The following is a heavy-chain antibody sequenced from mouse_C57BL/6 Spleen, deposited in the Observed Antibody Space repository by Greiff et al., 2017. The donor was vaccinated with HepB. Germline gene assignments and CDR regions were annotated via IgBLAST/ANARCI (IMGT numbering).Heavy chain of an antibody. V-gene: IGHV5-6*01. Sequence: DVHLVESGGDLVKPGGSLKLSCAASGFTFSSYGMSWVRQTPDKRLEWVATISSGGSYTYYPDSVKGRFTISRDNAKNTLYLQMSSLKSEDTAMYYCARHGLGRRAWFAYWGQGTLVTVSA. CDR3: ARHGLGRRAWFAY. CDR1: GFTFSSYG. D-gene: IGHD4-1*01. J-gene: IGHJ3*01. CDR2: ISSGGSYT.